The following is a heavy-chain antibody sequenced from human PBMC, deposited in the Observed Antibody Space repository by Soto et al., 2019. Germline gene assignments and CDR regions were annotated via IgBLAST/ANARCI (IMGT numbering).Heavy chain of an antibody. D-gene: IGHD3-3*01. CDR2: VFHSGAV. CDR1: GDSITSNYW. J-gene: IGHJ4*02. CDR3: ARGKAPTYDFWSGYYDGPPHSRPQFDY. V-gene: IGHV4-4*02. Sequence: PSETLSLTCAVSGDSITSNYWWSWVRQPPGKGLEWIGEVFHSGAVNYNPSLKSRVTISLDKSNNQFSLKLTSVTAADTAIYYCARGKAPTYDFWSGYYDGPPHSRPQFDYWGQGTLVTVSS.